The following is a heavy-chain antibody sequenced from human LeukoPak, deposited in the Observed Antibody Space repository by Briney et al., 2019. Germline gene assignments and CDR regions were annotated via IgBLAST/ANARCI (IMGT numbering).Heavy chain of an antibody. CDR3: AALMWELPGY. Sequence: GGSLRLSCAASGFTFSSYSMKCVRQAPGKGLEWVSSISSSSRYIYYADSVKGRFTISRDNAKNSLYLKMNSLRAEDAAVYYCAALMWELPGYWGQGTLVTVSS. CDR1: GFTFSSYS. V-gene: IGHV3-21*01. CDR2: ISSSSRYI. J-gene: IGHJ4*02. D-gene: IGHD1-26*01.